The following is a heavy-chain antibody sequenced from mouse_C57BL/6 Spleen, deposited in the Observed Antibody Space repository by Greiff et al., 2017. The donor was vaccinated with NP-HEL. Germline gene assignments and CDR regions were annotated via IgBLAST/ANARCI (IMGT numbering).Heavy chain of an antibody. J-gene: IGHJ2*01. V-gene: IGHV5-4*01. D-gene: IGHD4-1*01. CDR2: ISDGGSYT. CDR1: GFTFSSYA. CDR3: ARDGTPYYFDY. Sequence: EVQLQESGGGLVKPGGSLKLSCAASGFTFSSYAMSWVRQTPEKRLEWVATISDGGSYTYYPDNVKGRFTISRDNAKNNLYLQMSHLKSEDTAMYYCARDGTPYYFDYWGQGTTLTVSS.